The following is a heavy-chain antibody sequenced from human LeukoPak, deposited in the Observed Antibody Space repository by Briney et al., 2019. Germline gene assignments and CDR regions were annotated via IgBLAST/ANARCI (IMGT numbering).Heavy chain of an antibody. CDR3: ASGEQQLVVGGIDY. CDR2: IKQDGSEK. Sequence: GGSLRLSCAASGFTFSSYWMSWVRQAPGKGLEWVANIKQDGSEKYYVDSVKGRFTISRDNSKSTLYLQMDTLRAEDTAVYYCASGEQQLVVGGIDYWGQGTLVTVSS. V-gene: IGHV3-7*01. CDR1: GFTFSSYW. D-gene: IGHD6-13*01. J-gene: IGHJ4*02.